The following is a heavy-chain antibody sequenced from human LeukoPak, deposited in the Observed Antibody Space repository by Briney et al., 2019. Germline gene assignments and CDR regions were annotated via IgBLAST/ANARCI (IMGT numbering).Heavy chain of an antibody. CDR1: GGSISSSSYY. J-gene: IGHJ6*03. D-gene: IGHD3-3*01. CDR3: ARGFFGSPGYYMDV. V-gene: IGHV4-39*01. Sequence: SETLSLTCTVSGGSISSSSYYWGWIRQPPGKGLEWIGSIYYSGSTYYNPSLKSRVTISVDTSKNQFSLKLSSVTAADTAVYYCARGFFGSPGYYMDVWGKGTTVTVSS. CDR2: IYYSGST.